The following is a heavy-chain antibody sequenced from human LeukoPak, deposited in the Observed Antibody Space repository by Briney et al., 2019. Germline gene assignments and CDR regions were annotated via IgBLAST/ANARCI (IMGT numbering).Heavy chain of an antibody. Sequence: SVKVSCKASGYTFTSYDINWVRQAPGQGLQGMGGIIPIFGTANYAQKFQGRRTITADESTSKAYMELSSLRSEDTAVYYCARPLGYCSSTSCPFDYWGQGTLVTVSS. CDR1: GYTFTSYD. V-gene: IGHV1-69*13. CDR3: ARPLGYCSSTSCPFDY. J-gene: IGHJ4*02. CDR2: IIPIFGTA. D-gene: IGHD2-2*01.